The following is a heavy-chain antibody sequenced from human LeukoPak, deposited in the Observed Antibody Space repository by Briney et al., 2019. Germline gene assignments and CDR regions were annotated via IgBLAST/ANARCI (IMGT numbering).Heavy chain of an antibody. J-gene: IGHJ4*02. CDR1: GGSFSGYY. V-gene: IGHV4-34*01. D-gene: IGHD5-18*01. Sequence: SETLSPTCAVYGGSFSGYYWSWIRQPPGKGLEWIGEINHSGSTNYNPSLKSRVTISVDTSKNQFSLKLSSVTAADTAVYYCASGGDTAMVKRYFDYWGQGTLVTVSS. CDR3: ASGGDTAMVKRYFDY. CDR2: INHSGST.